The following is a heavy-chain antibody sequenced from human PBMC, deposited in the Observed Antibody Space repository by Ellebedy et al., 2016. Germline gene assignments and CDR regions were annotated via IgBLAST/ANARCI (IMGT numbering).Heavy chain of an antibody. CDR2: IRSSGETT. V-gene: IGHV3-11*04. Sequence: GGSLRLXXIASGFTFSDYYMSWIRQAPGKGLEWISHIRSSGETTYYADSVRDRFTMSRDNAKNSLYLQMNSLGGEDTAVYYCARGVNYGFDYWGQGAPVTVSS. CDR1: GFTFSDYY. J-gene: IGHJ4*02. D-gene: IGHD3-16*01. CDR3: ARGVNYGFDY.